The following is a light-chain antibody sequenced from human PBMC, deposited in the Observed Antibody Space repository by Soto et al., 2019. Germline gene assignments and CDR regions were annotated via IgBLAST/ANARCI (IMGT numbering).Light chain of an antibody. CDR3: QQYGGSPLT. V-gene: IGKV3-20*01. Sequence: ENVLTQSPGTLSLSPGARATLSCRSSQTISSSFLAWYQQKPGQAPRLLIYGASTRATGIPDRFSGSGSGTDFTLTIGRLEPEDFAMYYCQQYGGSPLTFGQGTKVDIK. CDR1: QTISSSF. CDR2: GAS. J-gene: IGKJ1*01.